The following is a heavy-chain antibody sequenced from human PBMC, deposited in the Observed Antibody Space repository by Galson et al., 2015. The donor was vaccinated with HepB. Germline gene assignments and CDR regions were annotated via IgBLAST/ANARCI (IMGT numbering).Heavy chain of an antibody. CDR3: ARGALVVAVGATQNNWFDP. CDR2: ISPHNGNT. D-gene: IGHD2-15*01. Sequence: SVKVSCKASGYTFSSYSITWVRQAPGQGLEWVGWISPHNGNTNYAQNFQGRVTMTTDTSTSTAYMELRSLRSDDTAVYYCARGALVVAVGATQNNWFDPWGQGTLVTVSS. CDR1: GYTFSSYS. V-gene: IGHV1-18*01. J-gene: IGHJ5*02.